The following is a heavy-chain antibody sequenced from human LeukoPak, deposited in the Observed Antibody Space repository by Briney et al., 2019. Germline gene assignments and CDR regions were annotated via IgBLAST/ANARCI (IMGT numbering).Heavy chain of an antibody. V-gene: IGHV3-23*01. CDR3: AKADRITMIVVVSFDY. D-gene: IGHD3-22*01. Sequence: GGSLRLSCAASGFTFSSYAMSWVRQAPGKGLEWVSAISGSGGSTYYADSVKGRFTIPRDNSKNTLYLQMNSLRAEDTAVYYCAKADRITMIVVVSFDYWGQGTLVTVSS. CDR1: GFTFSSYA. CDR2: ISGSGGST. J-gene: IGHJ4*02.